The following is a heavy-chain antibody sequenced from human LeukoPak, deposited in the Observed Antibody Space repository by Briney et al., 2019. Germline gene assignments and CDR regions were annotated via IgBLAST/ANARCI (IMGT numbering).Heavy chain of an antibody. J-gene: IGHJ2*01. Sequence: PSETLSLTCTVSGGSISNYYWSWVRQPPGKGPEWIGYIYYTGTTNYNPSLKSRVTISVDTSKNQFSLKLSSVTAADTAVYYCARDFSTFYWYLDLWGRGTLVTVSS. CDR2: IYYTGTT. CDR3: ARDFSTFYWYLDL. CDR1: GGSISNYY. D-gene: IGHD6-13*01. V-gene: IGHV4-59*01.